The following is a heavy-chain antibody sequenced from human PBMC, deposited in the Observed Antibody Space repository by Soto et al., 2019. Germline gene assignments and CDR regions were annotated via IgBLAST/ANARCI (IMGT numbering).Heavy chain of an antibody. D-gene: IGHD2-2*01. V-gene: IGHV5-10-1*01. CDR3: PRIYCTTTCDSWFDP. Sequence: GESLKISCTGFGYTFTTFWISWVRQMPGKGLEWMGRIDPRDSYVTYSPSFEGHVTISVDKSISTAYLQWGSLRASDTAIYYCPRIYCTTTCDSWFDPWGQGTLVTVSS. CDR2: IDPRDSYV. CDR1: GYTFTTFW. J-gene: IGHJ5*02.